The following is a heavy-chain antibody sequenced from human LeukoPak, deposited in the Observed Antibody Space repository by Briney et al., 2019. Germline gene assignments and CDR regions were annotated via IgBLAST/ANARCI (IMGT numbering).Heavy chain of an antibody. J-gene: IGHJ4*02. CDR3: ARGYYDSSGYYNY. D-gene: IGHD3-22*01. CDR1: GFTFSSYA. V-gene: IGHV3-30-3*01. Sequence: GGSLRLSCAASGFTFSSYAMHWVRQAPGKGLEWVAVISYDGSNKYYADSVKGRFTISRDNPKNTLYLQMNSLRAEDTAVYYCARGYYDSSGYYNYWGQGTLVTVSS. CDR2: ISYDGSNK.